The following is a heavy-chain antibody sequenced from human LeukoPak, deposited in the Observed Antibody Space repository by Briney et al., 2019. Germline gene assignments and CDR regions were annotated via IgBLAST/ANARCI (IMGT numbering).Heavy chain of an antibody. V-gene: IGHV4-59*01. CDR1: GGSISSYY. Sequence: SETLSLTCTVSGGSISSYYWSWIRQPPGKGLEWIGYIYYSGSTNYNPSLKGRVTISVDTSKNQFSLKLSSVTAADTAVYYCAGSIVGATRAAFDIWGQGTMVTVSS. D-gene: IGHD1-26*01. CDR3: AGSIVGATRAAFDI. J-gene: IGHJ3*02. CDR2: IYYSGST.